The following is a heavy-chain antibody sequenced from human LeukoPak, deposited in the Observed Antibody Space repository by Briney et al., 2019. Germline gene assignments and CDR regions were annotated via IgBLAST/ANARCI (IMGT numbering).Heavy chain of an antibody. Sequence: GGSLRLSCAASGFTFSNAWMSWVRQAPGKGLEWVGRIKSKTDGGTTDYAAPVKGRFTISRDDSKNTLYLQMNSLRAEDTAVYYCARGREGYAFDIWGQGTMVTVSS. CDR3: ARGREGYAFDI. V-gene: IGHV3-15*01. CDR1: GFTFSNAW. CDR2: IKSKTDGGTT. D-gene: IGHD1-26*01. J-gene: IGHJ3*02.